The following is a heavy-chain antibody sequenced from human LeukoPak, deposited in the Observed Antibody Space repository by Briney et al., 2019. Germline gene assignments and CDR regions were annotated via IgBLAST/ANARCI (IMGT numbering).Heavy chain of an antibody. CDR1: GDSISSGGYW. J-gene: IGHJ4*02. CDR3: ARAPVATPSEFDY. D-gene: IGHD5-12*01. V-gene: IGHV4-31*11. CDR2: ISYGGNT. Sequence: SETLSLTCAVSGDSISSGGYWWSWIRQHPGKGPEWIGYISYGGNTYYNPSLKSRVAIPADTPKNQFSLKLSFTTAADTAVYYCARAPVATPSEFDYWGQGTLVTVSS.